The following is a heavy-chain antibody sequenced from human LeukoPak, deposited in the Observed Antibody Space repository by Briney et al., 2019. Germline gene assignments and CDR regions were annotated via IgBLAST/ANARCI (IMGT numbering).Heavy chain of an antibody. D-gene: IGHD3-10*01. CDR3: ARRNLWFGELGLDY. V-gene: IGHV4-59*08. CDR2: IYYSGST. J-gene: IGHJ4*02. CDR1: GGSISSYY. Sequence: SETLSLTCTVSGGSISSYYWSWIRQPPGKGLEWIGYIYYSGSTNYNPSLKSRVTISVDTSKNQFSLKLSSVTAADTAVYYCARRNLWFGELGLDYWGQGALVIVSS.